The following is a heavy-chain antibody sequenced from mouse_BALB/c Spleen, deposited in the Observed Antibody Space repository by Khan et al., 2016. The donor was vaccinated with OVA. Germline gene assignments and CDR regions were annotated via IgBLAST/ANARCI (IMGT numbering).Heavy chain of an antibody. CDR2: ISYSGTT. D-gene: IGHD1-1*01. CDR3: ERLNYYGYAMDY. J-gene: IGHJ4*01. CDR1: GFSITSYCV. V-gene: IGHV3-2*02. Sequence: EVQLQESGPGLVKPSQSLSLTCTVSGFSITSYCVWYFLRPPPGNKLELVGFISYSGTTSYTPSLTSRISITRDTSKNQFFLKMNRVTSEDTATYDGERLNYYGYAMDYWGQGTSVTVSS.